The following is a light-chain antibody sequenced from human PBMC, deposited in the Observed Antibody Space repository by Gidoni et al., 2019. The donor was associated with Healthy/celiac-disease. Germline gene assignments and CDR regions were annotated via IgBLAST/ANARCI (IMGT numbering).Light chain of an antibody. CDR2: EVS. Sequence: QSALTQPASVSGSPGQSIPISCTGTSSDVGGYNYVSWYQQHPGKAPKLMIYEVSNRPSGVSNRFSGSKSGNTASLTISGLQDEDEADYYCSSYTSSSTLVFGGGTKLTVL. V-gene: IGLV2-14*01. J-gene: IGLJ3*02. CDR1: SSDVGGYNY. CDR3: SSYTSSSTLV.